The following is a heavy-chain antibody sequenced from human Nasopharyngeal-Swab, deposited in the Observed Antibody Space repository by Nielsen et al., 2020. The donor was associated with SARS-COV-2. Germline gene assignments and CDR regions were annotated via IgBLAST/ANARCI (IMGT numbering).Heavy chain of an antibody. V-gene: IGHV3-30*18. D-gene: IGHD3-3*01. CDR3: AKGRATIFGVVIIDYYYYMDV. J-gene: IGHJ6*03. Sequence: GESLKISCAASGFTFSSYGMHWVRQAPGKGLEWVAVISYDENYKYYADSVQGRFTISRDNSKNTLFLQMNSLRAEDTAVYYCAKGRATIFGVVIIDYYYYMDVWGKGTTVTVSS. CDR2: ISYDENYK. CDR1: GFTFSSYG.